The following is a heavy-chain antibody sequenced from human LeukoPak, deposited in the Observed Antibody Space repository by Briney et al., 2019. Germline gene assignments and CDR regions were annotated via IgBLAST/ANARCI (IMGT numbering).Heavy chain of an antibody. J-gene: IGHJ4*02. V-gene: IGHV1-2*02. CDR2: INPNSGGT. CDR1: GYTFTGYY. Sequence: ASVKVSCKASGYTFTGYYMHWVRQAPGQGLEWMGWINPNSGGTNYAQKFQGRVTMTRDTSISTAYMELSRLRSDDTAVYYCARQEYQLLKPPHFDYWGQGTLVTVSS. D-gene: IGHD2-2*01. CDR3: ARQEYQLLKPPHFDY.